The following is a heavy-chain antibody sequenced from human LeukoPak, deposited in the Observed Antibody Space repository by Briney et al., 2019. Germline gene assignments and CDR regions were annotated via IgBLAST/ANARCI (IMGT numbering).Heavy chain of an antibody. J-gene: IGHJ6*02. CDR3: ARARGYSYGYPLYGMDV. V-gene: IGHV1-46*01. CDR2: INPTGGST. D-gene: IGHD5-18*01. Sequence: ASVKVSCKASGYTFPSYFMHWVRQAPGQGLEWMGIINPTGGSTTYAQKFQGRVTMTRDTSTSTVYMELSSLRSDDTAVYYCARARGYSYGYPLYGMDVWGQGTTVTVPS. CDR1: GYTFPSYF.